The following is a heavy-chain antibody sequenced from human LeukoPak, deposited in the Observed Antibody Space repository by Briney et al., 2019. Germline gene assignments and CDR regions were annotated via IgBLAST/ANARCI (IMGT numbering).Heavy chain of an antibody. CDR2: FSGSGGST. CDR1: GFTFSKYA. D-gene: IGHD2-2*02. CDR3: AKDVGYCSSTTCYKPFDY. J-gene: IGHJ4*02. V-gene: IGHV3-23*01. Sequence: PGGSLRLSCAASGFTFSKYAMSWVRQAPGTGLEWVSAFSGSGGSTHYADSAKGRFTISRDNSKNTLYLQMNSLRADDTAVYYCAKDVGYCSSTTCYKPFDYWGQGTLVTVSS.